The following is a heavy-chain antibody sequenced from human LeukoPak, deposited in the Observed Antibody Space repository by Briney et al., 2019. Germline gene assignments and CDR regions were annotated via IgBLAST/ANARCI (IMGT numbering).Heavy chain of an antibody. CDR3: GVGRGYSYKDVPKI. Sequence: ASVKVSCKASGYTFTNYYIHWVRQAPGQGLEWMGLVNPSDGSTSYAQKFQGRVTMTRDTSTSTVYMELSSLRSEDTAVYFCGVGRGYSYKDVPKIWGQGTMVTVSS. J-gene: IGHJ3*01. V-gene: IGHV1-46*01. CDR1: GYTFTNYY. D-gene: IGHD5-18*01. CDR2: VNPSDGST.